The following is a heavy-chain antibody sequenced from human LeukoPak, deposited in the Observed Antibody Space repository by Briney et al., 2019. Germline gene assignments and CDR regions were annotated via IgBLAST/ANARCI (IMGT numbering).Heavy chain of an antibody. V-gene: IGHV3-74*01. D-gene: IGHD3-9*01. J-gene: IGHJ5*01. CDR2: IKGDGSHT. CDR3: VRDWDHFDFDS. CDR1: GFTFSSYA. Sequence: GGSLRLSCGVSGFTFSSYAMHWVRQAPGKGLVWVSRIKGDGSHTIYADSVKGRFTISRDNAKNTLYLQMKSLRAEDTAVYYCVRDWDHFDFDSWGLGTLVTVSS.